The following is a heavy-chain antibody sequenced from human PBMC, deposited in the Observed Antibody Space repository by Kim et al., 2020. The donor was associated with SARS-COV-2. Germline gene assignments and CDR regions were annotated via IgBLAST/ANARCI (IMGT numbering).Heavy chain of an antibody. V-gene: IGHV3-11*05. J-gene: IGHJ5*02. CDR3: VREPAS. Sequence: NYVHSVNGRFTISRDNAKKSLSLQMNSLTPEDTAVYYCVREPASWGQGTLVTVSS.